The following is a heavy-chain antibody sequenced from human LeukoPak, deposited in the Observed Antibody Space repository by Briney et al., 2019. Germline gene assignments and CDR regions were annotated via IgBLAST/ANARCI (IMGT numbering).Heavy chain of an antibody. V-gene: IGHV3-20*04. CDR2: INWNGGST. Sequence: PGGSLRLSCVISGFSLDEYGMSWVRQVPGKGLEWVAGINWNGGSTGYADSVEGRFTMSRDNAKRSLNLQMNSLRAEDTALYYCAKTAVAGISPFDYWGQGTLVTVSS. J-gene: IGHJ4*02. CDR1: GFSLDEYG. D-gene: IGHD6-19*01. CDR3: AKTAVAGISPFDY.